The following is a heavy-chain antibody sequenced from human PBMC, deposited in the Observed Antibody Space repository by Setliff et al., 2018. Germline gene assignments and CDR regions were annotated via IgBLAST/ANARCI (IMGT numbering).Heavy chain of an antibody. D-gene: IGHD4-4*01. CDR1: GYSFSSYW. J-gene: IGHJ4*02. CDR3: VRPGGFCDSNDCWDGYFDS. Sequence: GESLTISCKGSGYSFSSYWIGWVRQMPGKGLEWMGIIFPGDSDTRYSPSFQGQVTISADKSISTAYLQWSSLKASDTAMYYCVRPGGFCDSNDCWDGYFDSWGQGTPVTVSS. V-gene: IGHV5-51*01. CDR2: IFPGDSDT.